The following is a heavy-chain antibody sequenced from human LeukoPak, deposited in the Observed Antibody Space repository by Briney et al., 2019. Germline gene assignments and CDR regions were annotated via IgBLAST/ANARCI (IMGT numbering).Heavy chain of an antibody. Sequence: GASVKVSCKASGYTFTGYYMHWVRQAPGQGLEWMGWINPNSGGTNYAQKFQGRVTMTRDTSISTAYMELSRLRSDDTAVYYCARSSGYSYDDYYYYMDVWGKGTTVTVSS. J-gene: IGHJ6*03. V-gene: IGHV1-2*02. CDR2: INPNSGGT. CDR1: GYTFTGYY. D-gene: IGHD5-18*01. CDR3: ARSSGYSYDDYYYYMDV.